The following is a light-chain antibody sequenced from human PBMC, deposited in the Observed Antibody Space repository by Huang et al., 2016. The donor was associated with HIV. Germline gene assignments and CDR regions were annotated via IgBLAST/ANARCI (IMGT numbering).Light chain of an antibody. CDR2: DAS. CDR3: QQYNSWHT. CDR1: QSVGTN. V-gene: IGKV3-15*01. Sequence: EIVMTQSPVTLSVSPGQRATLSCRASQSVGTNLAWYQQTSGQAPRLLIYDASTRATGISARFSGSGFETEFTLTISSLQSEDVAVYYCQQYNSWHTFGQGTKLEIK. J-gene: IGKJ2*01.